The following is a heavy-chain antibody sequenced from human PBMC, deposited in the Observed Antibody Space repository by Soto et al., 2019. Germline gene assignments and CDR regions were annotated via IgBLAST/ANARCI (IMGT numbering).Heavy chain of an antibody. Sequence: LSLTCTVSGGSISSRSFYWAWIRQPPGKGLEWIGYIYYSGSTYYNPSLKSRVTISVDTSKNQFSLKLSSVTAADTAVYYCPRVGGIKWLDPWGQGTLVTVSS. V-gene: IGHV4-31*03. CDR1: GGSISSRSFY. J-gene: IGHJ5*02. CDR3: PRVGGIKWLDP. CDR2: IYYSGST. D-gene: IGHD3-16*01.